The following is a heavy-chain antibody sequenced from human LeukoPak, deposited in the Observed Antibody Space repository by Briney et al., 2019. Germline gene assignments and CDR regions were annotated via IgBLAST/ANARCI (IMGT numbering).Heavy chain of an antibody. J-gene: IGHJ4*02. CDR3: AKDLDIVATITGN. CDR2: VSGSGGST. Sequence: GGSLRLSCTASGFTFSSYAMSWVRQAPGKGLEWVSGVSGSGGSTYYADSVKGRFTISRDNSKNTLYLQMNSLRAEDTAVYYCAKDLDIVATITGNWGQGTLVTVSS. V-gene: IGHV3-23*01. CDR1: GFTFSSYA. D-gene: IGHD5-12*01.